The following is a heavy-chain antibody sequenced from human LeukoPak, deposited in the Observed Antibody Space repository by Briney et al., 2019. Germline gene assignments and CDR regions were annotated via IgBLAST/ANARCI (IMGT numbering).Heavy chain of an antibody. Sequence: SETLSLTCTVSGGSISSYYWSWIRQPPGKGLEWIGYIYYGGSTNYNPSLKSRVTISVDTSKNQFSLKLSSVTAADTAVYYCAGGYCSGGSCYPFDYWGQGTLVTVSS. V-gene: IGHV4-59*08. D-gene: IGHD2-15*01. CDR2: IYYGGST. CDR3: AGGYCSGGSCYPFDY. J-gene: IGHJ4*02. CDR1: GGSISSYY.